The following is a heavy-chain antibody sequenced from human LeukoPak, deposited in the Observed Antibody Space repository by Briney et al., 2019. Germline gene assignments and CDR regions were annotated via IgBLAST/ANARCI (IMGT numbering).Heavy chain of an antibody. J-gene: IGHJ4*02. Sequence: PGGSLRLSCAASGFTFSSYAMSWVRQAPGKGLECISGFSGSGGSTYYADSVKGRFTISRDNSKNTLYLQMNSLRVEDTAVYYCALTLVVVADYWGQGTLVTVSS. V-gene: IGHV3-23*01. CDR3: ALTLVVVADY. CDR2: FSGSGGST. CDR1: GFTFSSYA. D-gene: IGHD2-15*01.